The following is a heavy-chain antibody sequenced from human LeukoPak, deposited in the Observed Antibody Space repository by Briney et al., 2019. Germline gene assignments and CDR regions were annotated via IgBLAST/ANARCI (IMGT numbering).Heavy chain of an antibody. J-gene: IGHJ3*02. CDR2: ILYDGSNE. CDR1: GFTFSNSG. Sequence: GGSLRLSCAVSGFTFSNSGMNWVRQAPGKGLEWVAFILYDGSNEYYADSVKGRFTISRDNAKNSLYLQMNSLRDEDTAVYYCARGYGAFDIWGQGTMVTVSS. CDR3: ARGYGAFDI. D-gene: IGHD3-16*01. V-gene: IGHV3-30*02.